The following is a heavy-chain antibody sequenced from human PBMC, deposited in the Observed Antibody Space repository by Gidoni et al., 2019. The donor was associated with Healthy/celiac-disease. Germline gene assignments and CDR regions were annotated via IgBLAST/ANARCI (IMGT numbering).Heavy chain of an antibody. Sequence: EVQLVESGGGLAKPGGSLRLSCAASGFTFSSYSMNWVRQAPGKGLEWVSSISSSSSYIYYADSVKGRFTISRDNAKNSLYLQMNSLRAEDTAVYYCARGDDFWSGWYGMDVWGQGTTVTVSS. CDR3: ARGDDFWSGWYGMDV. CDR1: GFTFSSYS. D-gene: IGHD3-3*01. V-gene: IGHV3-21*01. J-gene: IGHJ6*02. CDR2: ISSSSSYI.